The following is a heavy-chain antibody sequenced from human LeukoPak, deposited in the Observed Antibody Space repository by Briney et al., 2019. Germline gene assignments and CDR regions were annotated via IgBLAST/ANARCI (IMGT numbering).Heavy chain of an antibody. J-gene: IGHJ3*02. CDR3: AIAPRYYSGRSRGDAFDI. CDR2: ISYDGSNK. CDR1: GLTYSIYG. D-gene: IGHD1-26*01. V-gene: IGHV3-30*03. Sequence: QPGRSLRLSCAASGLTYSIYGVHWVRQAPGKGLEWVAVISYDGSNKYYADSVKGRFTISRDNSKNTLYLQMNSLRAEHTAVYYRAIAPRYYSGRSRGDAFDIWGQGTMATVSS.